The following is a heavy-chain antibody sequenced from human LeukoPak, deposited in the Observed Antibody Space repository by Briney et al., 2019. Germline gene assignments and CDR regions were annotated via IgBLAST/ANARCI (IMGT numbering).Heavy chain of an antibody. J-gene: IGHJ5*02. CDR2: INHSGST. D-gene: IGHD3-10*01. CDR1: GGSFSGYY. V-gene: IGHV4-34*01. Sequence: SETLSLTCAVYGGSFSGYYWSWIRQPPGKGLEWIGEINHSGSTNYNPSLKSRVTISVDTSKNQFSLKLGSVTAADTAVYYCARAKNNGSGSSWGQGTLVTVSS. CDR3: ARAKNNGSGSS.